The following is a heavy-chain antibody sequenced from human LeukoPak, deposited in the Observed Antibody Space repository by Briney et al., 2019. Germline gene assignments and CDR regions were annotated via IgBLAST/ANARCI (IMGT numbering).Heavy chain of an antibody. CDR3: AKDAKPYYYDSSGYYYAGAFDI. J-gene: IGHJ3*02. CDR2: ISGSGGST. Sequence: GGSLRLSCAASGFTFSSYAMSWVRQAPGKGLEWVSAISGSGGSTYYADSVKGRFTISRDNSKNTLHLQMNSLRAEDTAVYYCAKDAKPYYYDSSGYYYAGAFDIWGQGTMVTVSS. CDR1: GFTFSSYA. V-gene: IGHV3-23*01. D-gene: IGHD3-22*01.